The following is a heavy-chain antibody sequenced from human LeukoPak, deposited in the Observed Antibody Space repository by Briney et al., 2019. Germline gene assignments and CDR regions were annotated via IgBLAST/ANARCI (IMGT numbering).Heavy chain of an antibody. D-gene: IGHD6-13*01. CDR2: INAGNGNT. CDR1: GYTFTSYA. Sequence: ASVMVSCKASGYTFTSYAMHWVRQAPGQRLEWMGWINAGNGNTKYSQKFQGRVTITRDTSASTAYMELSSLRSEDTAVYYCARPPGIAAAGTGYWGQGTLVTVSS. CDR3: ARPPGIAAAGTGY. V-gene: IGHV1-3*01. J-gene: IGHJ4*02.